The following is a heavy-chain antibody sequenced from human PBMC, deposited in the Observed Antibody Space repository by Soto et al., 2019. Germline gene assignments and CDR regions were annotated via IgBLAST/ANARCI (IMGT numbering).Heavy chain of an antibody. CDR2: IKSKTDGGTI. D-gene: IGHD2-15*01. J-gene: IGHJ4*02. CDR3: TTTKSPVVY. V-gene: IGHV3-15*07. Sequence: EVQLVESGGGLVKPGGSLRLSCAASGFTFTNAWMNWVRQAPGKGLEWVGRIKSKTDGGTIDYAAPVKDRFTISRDDSRDTLYLDMYSLETEDTAMYYCTTTKSPVVYWGQGSLVTVSS. CDR1: GFTFTNAW.